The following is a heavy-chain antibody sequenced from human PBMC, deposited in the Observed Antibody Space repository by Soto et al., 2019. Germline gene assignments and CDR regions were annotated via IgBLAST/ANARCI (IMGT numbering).Heavy chain of an antibody. V-gene: IGHV6-1*01. CDR1: GDSVSSNSVT. CDR3: ARLIGNSWFPG. J-gene: IGHJ4*02. Sequence: QIQLQQSGPGLLKPSQTLSLTCAISGDSVSSNSVTWNWIRQSPSRGLEWLGRTYYRSKWYNDYAVSGKSRIPINPDTSKNQFSLQLNSVTPDDTAVYYCARLIGNSWFPGWGQGTLVIVSS. CDR2: TYYRSKWYN. D-gene: IGHD6-13*01.